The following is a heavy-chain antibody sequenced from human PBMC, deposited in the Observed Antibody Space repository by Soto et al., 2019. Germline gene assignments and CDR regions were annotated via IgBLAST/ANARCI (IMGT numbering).Heavy chain of an antibody. D-gene: IGHD5-12*01. CDR2: ISYDGSNK. J-gene: IGHJ3*02. CDR3: ARDRDSGYDAFDI. Sequence: GGSLRLSCAASGFTFSSYAMHWVRQAPGKGLEWVAVISYDGSNKDYADSVKGRFTISRDNSKNTLYLQMNSLRAEDTAVYYCARDRDSGYDAFDIWGQGTIVTVSS. CDR1: GFTFSSYA. V-gene: IGHV3-30*04.